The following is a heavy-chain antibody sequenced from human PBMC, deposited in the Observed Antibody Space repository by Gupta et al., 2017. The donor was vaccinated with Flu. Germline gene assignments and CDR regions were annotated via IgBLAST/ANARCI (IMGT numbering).Heavy chain of an antibody. CDR3: ARVRLSRGHRDVFDY. CDR1: GFSITNSYY. Sequence: QVQLQESGPGLVKPSETLSLTCTVSGFSITNSYYWGWIRQPPGKGLEWIGTAYHSGSTYYNPSRKSRLTISVDTSRNQFSLKLTSVNAEDTAMYYCARVRLSRGHRDVFDYWGQGTLVPVSS. D-gene: IGHD2-15*01. V-gene: IGHV4-38-2*02. CDR2: AYHSGST. J-gene: IGHJ4*02.